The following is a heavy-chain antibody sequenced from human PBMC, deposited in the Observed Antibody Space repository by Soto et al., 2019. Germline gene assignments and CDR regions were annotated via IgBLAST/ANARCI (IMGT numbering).Heavy chain of an antibody. J-gene: IGHJ4*02. CDR1: GFTFSSYA. V-gene: IGHV3-30-3*01. CDR2: ISYDGSNK. D-gene: IGHD2-8*01. Sequence: QVQLVESGGGVVQPGRSLRLSCAASGFTFSSYAMHWVRQAPGKWLEWVAVISYDGSNKYYADSVKGRFTISRDNSKNALYLQMNSLRAEDTAVYYCARDPPYCTNGVCYYFDYWGQGTLVTVAS. CDR3: ARDPPYCTNGVCYYFDY.